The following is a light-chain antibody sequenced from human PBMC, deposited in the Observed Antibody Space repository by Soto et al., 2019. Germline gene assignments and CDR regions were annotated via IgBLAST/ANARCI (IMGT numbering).Light chain of an antibody. J-gene: IGKJ1*01. V-gene: IGKV1-39*01. Sequence: DIQMTQSPSSLSASVGDRVTITCRASQSISSYLNWYQQKPGKAPKLLIYAASSLQSGVPSRFSGSGSGTDFTLTISSLQPEDFAVYYCQEYDNWPPEGTFGQGTKVDIK. CDR1: QSISSY. CDR2: AAS. CDR3: QEYDNWPPEGT.